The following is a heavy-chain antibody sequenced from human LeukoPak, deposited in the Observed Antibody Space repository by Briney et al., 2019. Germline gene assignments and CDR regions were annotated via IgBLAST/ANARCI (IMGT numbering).Heavy chain of an antibody. J-gene: IGHJ6*03. D-gene: IGHD3-3*01. V-gene: IGHV4-30-4*08. Sequence: SQTLSLTCTVSAGSISRGEYYWSWIRQPPGKGLEWIGYIYYSGRTYYNPSLKSRLAITVDTSKNQFSLKLNSVTAADTAVYYCARYYDFLSYMDVWGKGTTVTVSS. CDR2: IYYSGRT. CDR1: AGSISRGEYY. CDR3: ARYYDFLSYMDV.